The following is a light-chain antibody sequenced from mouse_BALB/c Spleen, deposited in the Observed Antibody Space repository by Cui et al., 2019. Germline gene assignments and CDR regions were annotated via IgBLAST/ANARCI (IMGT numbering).Light chain of an antibody. Sequence: DIQMNQSPSSLSASLGDTITITCHASQNINVWLSWYQQKPGNIPKLLIYKASNLHTGVPSRFSGSGSGTGFTLTISSLQPEDNATYYCQQGQSYPRTFGGGTKLEIK. J-gene: IGKJ1*01. CDR3: QQGQSYPRT. V-gene: IGKV10-94*01. CDR1: QNINVW. CDR2: KAS.